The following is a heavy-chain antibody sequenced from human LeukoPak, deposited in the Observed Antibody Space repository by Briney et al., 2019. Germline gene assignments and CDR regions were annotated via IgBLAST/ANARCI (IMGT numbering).Heavy chain of an antibody. CDR1: GFTFSSYS. Sequence: GGSLRLSCAASGFTFSSYSTNWVRQAPGKGLEWVSYISSSSSTIYYADSVKGRFTISRDNAKNSLYLQMNSLRDEDTAVYYCARDDFWTGYLGYFHHWGQGTLVTVSP. J-gene: IGHJ1*01. D-gene: IGHD3/OR15-3a*01. V-gene: IGHV3-48*02. CDR2: ISSSSSTI. CDR3: ARDDFWTGYLGYFHH.